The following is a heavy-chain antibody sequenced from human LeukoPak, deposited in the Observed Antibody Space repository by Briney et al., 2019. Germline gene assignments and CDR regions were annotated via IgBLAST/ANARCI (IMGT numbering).Heavy chain of an antibody. Sequence: SETLSLTCTVSGGSISSYYWSWIRQPPGKGLEWIGYIYYSGSTNYNPSLKSRVTISVDTSKNQFSLKLSSVTAADTAVYYCATIQLWSNPAGDYWGQGTLVTVSS. CDR2: IYYSGST. CDR1: GGSISSYY. J-gene: IGHJ4*02. D-gene: IGHD5-18*01. V-gene: IGHV4-59*08. CDR3: ATIQLWSNPAGDY.